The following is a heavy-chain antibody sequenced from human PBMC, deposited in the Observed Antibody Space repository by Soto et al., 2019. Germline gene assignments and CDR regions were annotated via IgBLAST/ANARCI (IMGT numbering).Heavy chain of an antibody. CDR2: IIPIFGTA. J-gene: IGHJ6*02. D-gene: IGHD2-2*01. CDR3: ARDGRSSQYIVVVPAAIYYYGMDV. Sequence: GASVKVSCKASGGTFSSYAISWVRQAPGQGLEWMGGIIPIFGTANYAQKFQGRVTITADKSTSTAYMELSSLRSEDTAVYYCARDGRSSQYIVVVPAAIYYYGMDVWGQGTTVTVSS. V-gene: IGHV1-69*06. CDR1: GGTFSSYA.